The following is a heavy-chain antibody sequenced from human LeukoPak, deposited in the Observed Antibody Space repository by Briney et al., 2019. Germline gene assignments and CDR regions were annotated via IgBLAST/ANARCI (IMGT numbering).Heavy chain of an antibody. J-gene: IGHJ4*02. CDR1: GFTFSSYA. D-gene: IGHD2-2*01. CDR2: ISGSGGST. V-gene: IGHV3-23*01. CDR3: AKDRGIVVVLSSVFDY. Sequence: PGGSLRLSCAASGFTFSSYAMSWVRQAPGKGLEWVSAISGSGGSTYYADSVKGRFTISRDNSKNTLYLQMNSLRAEDTAVYYYAKDRGIVVVLSSVFDYWGQGTLVTVSS.